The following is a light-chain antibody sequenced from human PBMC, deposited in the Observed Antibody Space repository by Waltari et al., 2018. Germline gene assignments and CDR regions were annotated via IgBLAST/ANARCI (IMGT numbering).Light chain of an antibody. Sequence: DIVMTQSPDSLAVPLGERAPITCKSSQSVLYSSNSKDYLAWYQQKPGQPPKLLIYWASTRESGVPDRFSGSGSGTDFTLTISSLQAEDVAVYYCQQYCTIPITFGQGTRLEIK. CDR3: QQYCTIPIT. CDR2: WAS. CDR1: QSVLYSSNSKDY. V-gene: IGKV4-1*01. J-gene: IGKJ5*01.